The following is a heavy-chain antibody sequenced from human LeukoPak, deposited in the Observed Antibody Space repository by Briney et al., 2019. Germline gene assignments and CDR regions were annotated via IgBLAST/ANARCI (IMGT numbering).Heavy chain of an antibody. J-gene: IGHJ4*02. CDR2: LNSDGSAT. CDR1: GFTFSLYW. V-gene: IGHV3-74*01. CDR3: VREYCGGDCYTDF. D-gene: IGHD2-21*02. Sequence: PGRSLRLSCAASGFTFSLYWMHWVRQTPGKGLVWVSRLNSDGSATTYADSVKGRFTISRDNAKNTLYLQMNNLKAEDTALYYCVREYCGGDCYTDFWGQGTLVTVSS.